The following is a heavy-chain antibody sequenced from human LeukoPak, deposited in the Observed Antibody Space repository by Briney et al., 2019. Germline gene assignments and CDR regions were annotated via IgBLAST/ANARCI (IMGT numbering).Heavy chain of an antibody. V-gene: IGHV1-46*01. CDR2: INPSGDTS. D-gene: IGHD5-18*01. CDR3: AKDFKGYSYGYTAFDY. J-gene: IGHJ4*02. Sequence: ASVKVSCKAPGYSFSTYYMHWVRQAPGQGLEWMGIINPSGDTSTYAQQFQGRVTMTRDTFTSTVYMELSSLRSEDTAVYYCAKDFKGYSYGYTAFDYWGQGTLVTVSS. CDR1: GYSFSTYY.